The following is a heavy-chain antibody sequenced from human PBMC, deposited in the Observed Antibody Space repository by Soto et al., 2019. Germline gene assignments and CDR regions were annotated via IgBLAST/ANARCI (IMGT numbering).Heavy chain of an antibody. V-gene: IGHV3-23*01. CDR3: EKGSSGYYDTFDY. CDR2: ISGSGSGT. Sequence: PXGFLRLYFAASGLTFSSYAVYWVRQAPGRGLEWVSGISGSGSGTYYADSVKGRFTISRDNSKNTLYLQMNSLRAEDTAVYYCEKGSSGYYDTFDYWGQGTLVTVSS. CDR1: GLTFSSYA. J-gene: IGHJ4*02. D-gene: IGHD3-22*01.